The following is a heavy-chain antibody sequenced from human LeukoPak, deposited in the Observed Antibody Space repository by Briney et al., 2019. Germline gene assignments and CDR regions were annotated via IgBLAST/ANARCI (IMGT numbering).Heavy chain of an antibody. CDR1: GFTFSNAW. D-gene: IGHD1-26*01. Sequence: PGGSLRLSCAASGFTFSNAWMSWVRQDPGKGLEWVGRIKSKTDGGTTDYAAPVKGRFTISRDDSKNTLYLQMNSLKTEDTAVYYCTTDLVGATQFDYWGQGTLVTVSS. CDR2: IKSKTDGGTT. V-gene: IGHV3-15*01. CDR3: TTDLVGATQFDY. J-gene: IGHJ4*02.